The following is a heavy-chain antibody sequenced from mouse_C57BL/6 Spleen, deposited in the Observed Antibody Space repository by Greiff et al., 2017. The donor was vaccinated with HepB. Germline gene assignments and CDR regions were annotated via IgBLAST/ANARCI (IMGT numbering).Heavy chain of an antibody. V-gene: IGHV1-62-2*01. CDR2: FYPGSGSI. CDR3: ARHEGWLRRGYYFDY. J-gene: IGHJ2*01. CDR1: GYTFTEYT. Sequence: LEESGAELVKPGASVKLSCKASGYTFTEYTIHWVKQRSGQGLEWIGWFYPGSGSIKYNEKFKDKATLTADKSSSTVYMELSRLTSEDSAVYFCARHEGWLRRGYYFDYWGQGTTLTVSS. D-gene: IGHD2-2*01.